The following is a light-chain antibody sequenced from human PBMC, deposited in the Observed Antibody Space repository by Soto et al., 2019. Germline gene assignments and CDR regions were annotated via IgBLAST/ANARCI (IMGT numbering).Light chain of an antibody. CDR2: KVD. Sequence: QSALTQPASVSGSPGESITIPCSGRSSDLGGLNYVSWYQQHPGKVPKLIIYKVDNRPSGISDRFPASKSGNTASLTISGLPAEDEAHYYCSSYTTVPSPQWVFAGGTKVTVL. V-gene: IGLV2-14*01. CDR1: SSDLGGLNY. CDR3: SSYTTVPSPQWV. J-gene: IGLJ3*02.